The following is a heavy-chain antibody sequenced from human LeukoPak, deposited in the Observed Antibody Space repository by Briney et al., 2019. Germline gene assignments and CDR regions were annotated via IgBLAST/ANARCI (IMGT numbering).Heavy chain of an antibody. Sequence: SETLSLTCTVSGGSISSYYWSWIRQPPGKGLEWIGYIYYSGSTNYNPSLKSRVTISVDTSKNQFSLKLSSVTAADTAVYYCARGNYGNSGYYQNYFDYWGQGTLVTVSS. J-gene: IGHJ4*02. CDR2: IYYSGST. CDR3: ARGNYGNSGYYQNYFDY. V-gene: IGHV4-59*01. CDR1: GGSISSYY. D-gene: IGHD3-22*01.